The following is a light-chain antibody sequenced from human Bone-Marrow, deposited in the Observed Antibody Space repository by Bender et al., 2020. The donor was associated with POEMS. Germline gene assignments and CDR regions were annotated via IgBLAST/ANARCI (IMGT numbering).Light chain of an antibody. J-gene: IGLJ3*02. CDR3: AVWDDSLNGWV. CDR2: SSH. CDR1: SSNIGAHA. V-gene: IGLV1-44*01. Sequence: QSVLTQPPSASGTPGQRVTISCSGGSSNIGAHAVNWYQHLPGTAPKLLICSSHRRPSEVPDRFAGSRTGTSASLAISGLQSEYEADYYCAVWDDSLNGWVFGGGTKLTVL.